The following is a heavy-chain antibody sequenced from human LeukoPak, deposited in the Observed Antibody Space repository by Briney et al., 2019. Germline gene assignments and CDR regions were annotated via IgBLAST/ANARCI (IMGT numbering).Heavy chain of an antibody. D-gene: IGHD3-22*01. V-gene: IGHV4-34*01. Sequence: SETLSLTCAVYGGSFSGYYWSWIRQPPGKGLEWVGEINHSGSTNYNPSLKSRVTISVDTSKNQFSLKLSSVTAADTAVYYCARRWYYYDSSGSWDYWGQGTLVTVSS. CDR3: ARRWYYYDSSGSWDY. CDR2: INHSGST. J-gene: IGHJ4*02. CDR1: GGSFSGYY.